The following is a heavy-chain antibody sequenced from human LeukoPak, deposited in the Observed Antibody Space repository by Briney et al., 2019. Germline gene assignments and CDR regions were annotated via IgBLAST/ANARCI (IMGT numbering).Heavy chain of an antibody. D-gene: IGHD3-10*01. J-gene: IGHJ5*02. Sequence: SETLSLTCTVSGGSISSYYWSWIRQPPGKGLEWIGYICYSGSTNYNPSLKSRVTISVDTSKNQFSLKLSSVTAADTAVYYCARVGGSGSYYPMNWFDPWGQGTLVTVSS. CDR1: GGSISSYY. V-gene: IGHV4-59*01. CDR3: ARVGGSGSYYPMNWFDP. CDR2: ICYSGST.